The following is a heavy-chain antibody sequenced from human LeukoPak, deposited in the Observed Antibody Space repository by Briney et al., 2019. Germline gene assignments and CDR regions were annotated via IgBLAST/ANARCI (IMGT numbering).Heavy chain of an antibody. V-gene: IGHV4-30-4*01. J-gene: IGHJ4*02. CDR3: ARVHRDGYSYFYHYFDY. CDR1: GGSIRSGDYY. Sequence: PSETLSLTCTVSGGSIRSGDYYWSWIRQPPGKGLEWIGCIYYSGSAYYNPSLNSRVTISVDMSKNQFSLRLNSATAADTAVYYCARVHRDGYSYFYHYFDYWGQGTLVTVS. CDR2: IYYSGSA. D-gene: IGHD5-24*01.